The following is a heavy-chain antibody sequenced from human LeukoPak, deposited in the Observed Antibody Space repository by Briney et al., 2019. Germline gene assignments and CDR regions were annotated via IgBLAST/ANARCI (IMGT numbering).Heavy chain of an antibody. D-gene: IGHD6-6*01. CDR2: INHSGST. CDR1: GGSFSGYY. Sequence: PSETLSLTCAVYGGSFSGYYWSWIRQPPGKGLEWIGEINHSGSTNYNPSLKSRVTVSVDTSKNQFSLKLSPVTAADTAVYYCARGQSRVRSIAARPPGYWGQGTLVTVSS. V-gene: IGHV4-34*01. CDR3: ARGQSRVRSIAARPPGY. J-gene: IGHJ4*02.